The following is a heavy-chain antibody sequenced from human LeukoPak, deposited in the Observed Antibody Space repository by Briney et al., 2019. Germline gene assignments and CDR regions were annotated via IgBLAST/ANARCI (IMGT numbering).Heavy chain of an antibody. CDR2: ISCDGSNK. CDR3: ARAGLYGDLTGFDP. J-gene: IGHJ5*02. Sequence: PERSLRLSCAASGFTFSSYAMHWVRQAPGKGLEWVAVISCDGSNKYYADSVKGRFTISRDNSKNTLYLQMNSLRAEDTAVYYCARAGLYGDLTGFDPWGQGTLVTVSS. D-gene: IGHD4-17*01. CDR1: GFTFSSYA. V-gene: IGHV3-30-3*01.